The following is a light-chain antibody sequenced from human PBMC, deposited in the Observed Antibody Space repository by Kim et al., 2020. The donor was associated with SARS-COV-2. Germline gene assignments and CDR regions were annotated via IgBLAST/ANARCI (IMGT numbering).Light chain of an antibody. Sequence: ASVGDRVTITCRASQDISNYVAWFQQRPGKAPKSLIYAASTLQSGVTSRFSGSGSGTHFTLTISSLQPEDSATYYCDQYNYDPQTFGQGTKVDIK. V-gene: IGKV1-16*01. CDR3: DQYNYDPQT. J-gene: IGKJ1*01. CDR2: AAS. CDR1: QDISNY.